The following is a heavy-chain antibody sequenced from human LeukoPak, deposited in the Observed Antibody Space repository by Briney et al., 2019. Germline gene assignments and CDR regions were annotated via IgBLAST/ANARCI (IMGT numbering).Heavy chain of an antibody. CDR2: TYYRSKWHN. CDR3: ARDADEVDTFDI. J-gene: IGHJ3*02. V-gene: IGHV6-1*01. CDR1: GDSVSSNSAA. Sequence: SQTLSLTCAISGDSVSSNSAAWNWLRQSPSRGLEWLGRTYYRSKWHNDYSVSVKSRITINPDTSKNQFSLQLNSVTPEDTAIYYCARDADEVDTFDIWGQGTMVTVSS.